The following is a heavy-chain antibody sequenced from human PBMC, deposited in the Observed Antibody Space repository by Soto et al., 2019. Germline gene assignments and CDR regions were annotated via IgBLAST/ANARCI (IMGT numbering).Heavy chain of an antibody. Sequence: QVQLVQSGAEVKKPGSSVKVSCKASGGTFSRDAISWVRQAPGQGLEWMGGIIPMFGTAKYVQKFQGRLTITADDSTTTAYMELRSLRSDDTAVYYCARGVVVVADSQLGWFDPWGQGTLVTVSS. D-gene: IGHD2-15*01. CDR1: GGTFSRDA. V-gene: IGHV1-69*01. J-gene: IGHJ5*02. CDR3: ARGVVVVADSQLGWFDP. CDR2: IIPMFGTA.